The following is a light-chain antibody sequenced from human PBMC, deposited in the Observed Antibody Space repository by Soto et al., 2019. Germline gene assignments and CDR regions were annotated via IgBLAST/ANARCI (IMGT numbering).Light chain of an antibody. J-gene: IGLJ3*02. CDR3: ASYTSSSTRV. Sequence: QSALTQPASVSGSPGQSITISCTGSNNDVGAYNYVSWYQQHPGKAPKLIIYEVNNPPSGVSNRFSGSKSGNTASLTISGLQADDEADYYCASYTSSSTRVFGGGTKVTVL. CDR2: EVN. CDR1: NNDVGAYNY. V-gene: IGLV2-14*01.